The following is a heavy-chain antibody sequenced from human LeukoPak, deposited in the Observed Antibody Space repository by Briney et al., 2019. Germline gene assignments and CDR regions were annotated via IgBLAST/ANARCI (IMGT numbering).Heavy chain of an antibody. J-gene: IGHJ4*02. D-gene: IGHD1-26*01. CDR1: GFTFSTYG. CDR3: ARESTPQSLGELPRDFFDY. Sequence: GGSLRLSRAASGFTFSTYGMHWVRQAPGKGLEWVAVISYDGSNKYYADSVKGRFTISRDNSKNTLYLQMNSLRAEDTAVYYCARESTPQSLGELPRDFFDYWGQGTLVTVSS. V-gene: IGHV3-30*03. CDR2: ISYDGSNK.